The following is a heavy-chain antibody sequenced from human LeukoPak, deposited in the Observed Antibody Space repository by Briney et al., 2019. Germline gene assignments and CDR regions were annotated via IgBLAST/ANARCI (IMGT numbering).Heavy chain of an antibody. Sequence: GGSLRLSCASSGFTFSSYSMNWVRQAPGKGLQWVSSISSSSSYIYYADSVKGRFTISRDNAKNSLYLQMNSLRAEDTAVYYCASLRVVVVPATDVWGKGTTVTVSS. V-gene: IGHV3-21*01. CDR3: ASLRVVVVPATDV. CDR2: ISSSSSYI. J-gene: IGHJ6*04. CDR1: GFTFSSYS. D-gene: IGHD2-2*01.